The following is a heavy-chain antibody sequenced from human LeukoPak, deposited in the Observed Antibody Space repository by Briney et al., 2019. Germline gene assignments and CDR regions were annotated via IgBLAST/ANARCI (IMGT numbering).Heavy chain of an antibody. J-gene: IGHJ4*02. CDR2: IYSGGST. CDR3: ARAWATDYFDF. V-gene: IGHV3-53*01. CDR1: GFTFSSYS. Sequence: GWSVRLSCAASGFTFSSYSMSWVRQAPGKGLEWVSVIYSGGSTYYADSVKGRFTISRDNSKNTLYLQMNSLRVEDTAVYYCARAWATDYFDFWGRGALVTVSS.